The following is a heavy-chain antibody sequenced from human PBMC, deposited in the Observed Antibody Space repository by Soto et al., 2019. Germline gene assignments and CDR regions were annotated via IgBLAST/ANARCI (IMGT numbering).Heavy chain of an antibody. V-gene: IGHV5-10-1*01. CDR1: GYRLSNYW. CDR2: IDPSEPYS. D-gene: IGHD1-1*01. CDR3: ARRLSGPKEEYNAYYFYGLDV. Sequence: PGESLKISCQASGYRLSNYWITWVRQRPGKGLEWMGTIDPSEPYSKNNPSLQGHVSISADTSTNTAYLHWSSLKASDTAVYYCARRLSGPKEEYNAYYFYGLDVWGQGTTVTVSS. J-gene: IGHJ6*02.